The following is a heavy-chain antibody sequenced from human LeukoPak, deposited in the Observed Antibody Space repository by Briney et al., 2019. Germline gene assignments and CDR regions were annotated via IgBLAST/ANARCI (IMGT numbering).Heavy chain of an antibody. D-gene: IGHD2-15*01. CDR3: AKASLCSGGSCYIDY. J-gene: IGHJ4*02. CDR1: GFTFSSYG. Sequence: GRSLRLSCAASGFTFSSYGMHWVRQAPGKGLEWVPVISYDGSNKYYADSVKGRFTISRDNSKNTLYLQMNSLRAEDTAVYYCAKASLCSGGSCYIDYWGQGTLVTVSS. V-gene: IGHV3-30*18. CDR2: ISYDGSNK.